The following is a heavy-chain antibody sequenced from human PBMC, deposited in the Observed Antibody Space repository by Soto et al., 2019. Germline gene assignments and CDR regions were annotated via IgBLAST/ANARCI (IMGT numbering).Heavy chain of an antibody. CDR2: ISSSSSYI. J-gene: IGHJ3*02. CDR3: AREVLWVAYDFDI. D-gene: IGHD2-15*01. V-gene: IGHV3-21*01. Sequence: GGSLRLSCAASGFTFSSYSMNWVRQAPGKGLEWVSSISSSSSYIYYADSVKGRFTISRDNAKNSLYLQMNSLRAEDTAVYYCAREVLWVAYDFDIWGQGTMVTVSS. CDR1: GFTFSSYS.